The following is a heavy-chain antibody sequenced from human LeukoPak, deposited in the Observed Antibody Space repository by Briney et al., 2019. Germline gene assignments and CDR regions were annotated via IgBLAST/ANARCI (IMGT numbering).Heavy chain of an antibody. J-gene: IGHJ4*02. CDR2: FDPEDGET. CDR1: GYTLTELS. D-gene: IGHD3-10*01. CDR3: ATPALMVRGGPFFDY. V-gene: IGHV1-24*01. Sequence: ASVKVSCKVSGYTLTELSMHWVRQAPGKGLEWMRGFDPEDGETIYAQKFQGRVTMTEDTSTDTAYMELSSLRSEDTAVYYCATPALMVRGGPFFDYWGQGTLVTVSS.